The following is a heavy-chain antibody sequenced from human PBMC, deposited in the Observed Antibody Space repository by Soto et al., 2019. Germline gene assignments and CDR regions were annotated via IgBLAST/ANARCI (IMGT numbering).Heavy chain of an antibody. J-gene: IGHJ4*02. CDR2: IIPILGIA. CDR1: GGTFSSYT. V-gene: IGHV1-69*02. Sequence: QVQLVQSGAEVKKPGSSVKVSCKASGGTFSSYTISWVLQAPGQGLEWMGRIIPILGIANYAQKFQGRVTITADKSTSTTYMELSSLRSENNAVYYCAMEYCSSTSCYRDYWGQGTLVTVSS. CDR3: AMEYCSSTSCYRDY. D-gene: IGHD2-2*02.